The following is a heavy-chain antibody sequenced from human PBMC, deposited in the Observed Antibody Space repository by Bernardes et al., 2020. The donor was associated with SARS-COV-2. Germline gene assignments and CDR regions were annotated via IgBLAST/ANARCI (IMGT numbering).Heavy chain of an antibody. V-gene: IGHV5-10-1*01. CDR3: ARHSGSALYYGSASLGY. Sequence: GASLKISSKGSGYSFTSYWISWVRQMPGKGLEWMGRIDPSDSYTNYSPSFQGHVTISADKSISTAYLQWSSLKASDTAMYYCARHSGSALYYGSASLGYWGQGTLVTVSS. J-gene: IGHJ4*02. CDR2: IDPSDSYT. CDR1: GYSFTSYW. D-gene: IGHD3-10*01.